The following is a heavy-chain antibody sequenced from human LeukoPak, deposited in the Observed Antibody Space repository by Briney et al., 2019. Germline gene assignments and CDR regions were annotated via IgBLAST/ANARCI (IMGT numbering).Heavy chain of an antibody. V-gene: IGHV3-21*01. CDR1: GFTFSSYT. D-gene: IGHD2-2*03. CDR3: AREAGYCSSTSCEGDYYYYYMDV. CDR2: ITDSSTYI. Sequence: WGSLRLPCAASGFTFSSYTMNWVRQAPGKGLEWVSSITDSSTYIFYADSVKGRFTVSRDNAKNSLYLQMNSLSAEDTAVYYCAREAGYCSSTSCEGDYYYYYMDVWGKGTPVTVSS. J-gene: IGHJ6*03.